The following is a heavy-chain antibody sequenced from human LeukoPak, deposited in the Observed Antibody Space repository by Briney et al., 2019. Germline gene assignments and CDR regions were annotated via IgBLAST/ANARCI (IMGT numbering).Heavy chain of an antibody. J-gene: IGHJ4*02. D-gene: IGHD4-17*01. CDR2: INPNTGDP. CDR3: ARKGADYGDYDY. CDR1: GYTFSGYY. V-gene: IGHV1-2*02. Sequence: ASVKVSCKASGYTFSGYYMHWVRQAPGQGLEWMGWINPNTGDPHYAQKFQGRVTMTRDTSISTDYMELSTLRSDDTAVYYCARKGADYGDYDYWGQGTLVTVSS.